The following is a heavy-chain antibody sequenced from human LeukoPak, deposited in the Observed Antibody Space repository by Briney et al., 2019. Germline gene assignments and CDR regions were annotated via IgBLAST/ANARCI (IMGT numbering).Heavy chain of an antibody. J-gene: IGHJ4*02. CDR2: IYYSGST. V-gene: IGHV4-39*01. CDR3: ARLSYYDFWSAPDY. D-gene: IGHD3-3*01. CDR1: GGSISSSSYY. Sequence: PSETLSLTCTVSGGSISSSSYYWGWICQPPGKGLEWIGSIYYSGSTYYNPPLKSRVTISVDTSKNQFSLKLSSVTAADTAVYYCARLSYYDFWSAPDYWGQGTLVTVSS.